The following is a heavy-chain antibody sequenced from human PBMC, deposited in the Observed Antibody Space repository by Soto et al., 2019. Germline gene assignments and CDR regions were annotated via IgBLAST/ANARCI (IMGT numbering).Heavy chain of an antibody. CDR2: ISAYNGNT. Sequence: ASVKVSWKASCYTFTSYGISWVRQAPGQGLEWMGWISAYNGNTNYAQKLQGRVTMTTDTSTSTAYMEMRSLRSDDTAVYYCARKTHSSSWYDWFDPWGQGTLVSVSS. J-gene: IGHJ5*02. D-gene: IGHD6-13*01. CDR3: ARKTHSSSWYDWFDP. V-gene: IGHV1-18*04. CDR1: CYTFTSYG.